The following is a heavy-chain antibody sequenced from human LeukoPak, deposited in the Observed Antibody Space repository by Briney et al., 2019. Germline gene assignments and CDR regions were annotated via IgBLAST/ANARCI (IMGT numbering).Heavy chain of an antibody. Sequence: SETLSLTCSVSGVSISSSSYYWGSIRQPPGKGLEWIGSIYFSGSTYYNPSLKSRLTISYDMSKHDLYLKLTSVTAADTAVHYCASVRFVDWIHVGYILVGGKKTTVTVSS. D-gene: IGHD3/OR15-3a*01. CDR3: ASVRFVDWIHVGYILV. V-gene: IGHV4-39*07. J-gene: IGHJ6*04. CDR2: IYFSGST. CDR1: GVSISSSSYY.